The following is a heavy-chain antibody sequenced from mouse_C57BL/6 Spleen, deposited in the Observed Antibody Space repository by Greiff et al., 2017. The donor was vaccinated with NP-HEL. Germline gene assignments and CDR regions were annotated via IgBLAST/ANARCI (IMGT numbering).Heavy chain of an antibody. V-gene: IGHV1-69*01. CDR2: IDPSDSYT. CDR3: ARSRTLFDY. Sequence: QVQLQQPGAELVMPGASVKLSCKASGYTFTSYWMHWVKQRPGQGLEWIGEIDPSDSYTNYNQKFKGKSTLTVDKSSSTAYMQLSSLTSEDSAVYYCARSRTLFDYWGQGTTLTVSS. D-gene: IGHD6-1*01. J-gene: IGHJ2*01. CDR1: GYTFTSYW.